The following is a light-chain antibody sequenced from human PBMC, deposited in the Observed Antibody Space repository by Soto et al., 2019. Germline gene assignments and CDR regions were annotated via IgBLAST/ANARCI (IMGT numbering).Light chain of an antibody. CDR2: DVN. Sequence: QSALTQPPSMSGSPGQSITISCKGSSADIGSHNRVSWYHQPPDTAPKLIIYDVNDRPSGVPDRFSGSKSADTASLSISGLQAEEEGFYYRRSSSRNHAPVLFGGGTKLTVL. V-gene: IGLV2-18*02. J-gene: IGLJ2*01. CDR1: SADIGSHNR. CDR3: RSSSRNHAPVL.